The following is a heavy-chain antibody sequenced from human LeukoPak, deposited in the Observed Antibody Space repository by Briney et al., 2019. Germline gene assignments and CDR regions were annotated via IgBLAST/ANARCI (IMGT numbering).Heavy chain of an antibody. Sequence: SETLSLTCAVYGGSFRGYYWSWIRQPPGKGLEWIGEINHSGSTNYNPSLRSRVTISVDTSKNQFSMKLSSVTAADTAVYYCARGPCCGGDAFDYWGQGTLVTVSS. D-gene: IGHD2-21*02. V-gene: IGHV4-34*01. CDR3: ARGPCCGGDAFDY. CDR2: INHSGST. J-gene: IGHJ4*02. CDR1: GGSFRGYY.